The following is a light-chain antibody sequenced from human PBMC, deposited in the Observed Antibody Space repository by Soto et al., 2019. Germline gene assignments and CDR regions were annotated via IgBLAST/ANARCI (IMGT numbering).Light chain of an antibody. J-gene: IGKJ4*01. CDR3: QQRSNWPPIT. Sequence: ESVLTQSPATPSLSPGERATLSCRASQSVSSYLAWYQQKPGQAPRLLIYDASNRATGIPARFSGSGSGTDFTLTISSLEPEDFAVYYCQQRSNWPPITFGGGTKVDIK. CDR2: DAS. V-gene: IGKV3-11*01. CDR1: QSVSSY.